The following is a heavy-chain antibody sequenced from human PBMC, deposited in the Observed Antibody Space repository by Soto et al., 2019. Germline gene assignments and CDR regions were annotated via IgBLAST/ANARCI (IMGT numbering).Heavy chain of an antibody. CDR2: MNPNSGNT. CDR3: ARGHILRYFDWSTGDY. J-gene: IGHJ4*02. Sequence: ASVKVSCKASGYTFTSYDINWVRQATGQGLEWMGWMNPNSGNTGYAQKFQGRVTTTRNTSISTAYMELSSLRSEDTAVYYCARGHILRYFDWSTGDYWGQGTLVTVSS. D-gene: IGHD3-9*01. V-gene: IGHV1-8*01. CDR1: GYTFTSYD.